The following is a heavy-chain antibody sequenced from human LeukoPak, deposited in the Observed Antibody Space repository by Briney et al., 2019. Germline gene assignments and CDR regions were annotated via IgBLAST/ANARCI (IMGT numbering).Heavy chain of an antibody. V-gene: IGHV4-38-2*02. D-gene: IGHD5/OR15-5a*01. CDR3: ATSLPLDWYFDL. CDR1: GYSITTAYY. CDR2: FFVRGST. J-gene: IGHJ2*01. Sequence: PSETLSLTCSVSGYSITTAYYWGWIRQPPGKGLEWIGSFFVRGSTYYNPSLKSRVTISVDTSKNQFSLKLSSVAAADTAVYYCATSLPLDWYFDLWGRGTLVSVSS.